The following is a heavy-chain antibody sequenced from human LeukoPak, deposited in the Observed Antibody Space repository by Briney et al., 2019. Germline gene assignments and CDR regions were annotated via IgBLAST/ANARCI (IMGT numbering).Heavy chain of an antibody. CDR2: ISSSSSTI. CDR3: ARDRIDVVVVAARANYYYGMDV. CDR1: GFTFSSYS. J-gene: IGHJ6*02. Sequence: GGSLRLSCAASGFTFSSYSMNWVRQAPGKGLEWVSYISSSSSTIYYADSVKGRFTISRDNAKNSLYLQMNSLRAEDTAVYYCARDRIDVVVVAARANYYYGMDVWGQGTTVTVSS. V-gene: IGHV3-48*04. D-gene: IGHD2-15*01.